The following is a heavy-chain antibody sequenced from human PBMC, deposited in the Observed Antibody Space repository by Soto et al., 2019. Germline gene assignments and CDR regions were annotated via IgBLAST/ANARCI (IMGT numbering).Heavy chain of an antibody. Sequence: SSETLSLTCTVSGGSISSYYWSWIRQPPGKGLEWIGYIYYSGSTNYNPSLKSRVTISVDTSKNQFSLKLSSVTAADTAVYYCARASGYSYGVDAYDIWGQGTMVTVSS. CDR3: ARASGYSYGVDAYDI. CDR2: IYYSGST. V-gene: IGHV4-59*01. CDR1: GGSISSYY. D-gene: IGHD5-18*01. J-gene: IGHJ3*02.